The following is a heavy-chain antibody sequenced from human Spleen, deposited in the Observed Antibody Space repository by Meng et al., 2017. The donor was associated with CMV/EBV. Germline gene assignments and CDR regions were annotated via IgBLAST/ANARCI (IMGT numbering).Heavy chain of an antibody. CDR3: ARRLALFDY. CDR2: IKEDGSEK. V-gene: IGHV3-7*01. CDR1: GFTFSNYW. Sequence: GESLKISCADSGFTFSNYWMTWVRRAPGKGLEWVATIKEDGSEKHYVDSVKGRFTISRDNAKNSLHLQLNSLRDDDTAVYYCARRLALFDYWGQGTLVTVSS. J-gene: IGHJ4*02. D-gene: IGHD6-19*01.